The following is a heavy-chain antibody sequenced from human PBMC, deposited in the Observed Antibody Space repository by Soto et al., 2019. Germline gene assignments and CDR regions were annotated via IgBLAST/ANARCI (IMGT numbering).Heavy chain of an antibody. D-gene: IGHD4-17*01. CDR3: ARLTVTTQGDY. Sequence: ASVKVSCKASGYTFTSYAMHWVRQAPGQRLEWMGWINAGNGNTKYSQKFQGRVTITRDTSASTAYTELSSLRSEDTAVYYCARLTVTTQGDYWGQGTLVTVSS. CDR1: GYTFTSYA. V-gene: IGHV1-3*01. J-gene: IGHJ4*02. CDR2: INAGNGNT.